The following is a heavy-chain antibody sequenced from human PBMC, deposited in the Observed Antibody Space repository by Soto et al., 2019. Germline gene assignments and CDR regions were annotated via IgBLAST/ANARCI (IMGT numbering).Heavy chain of an antibody. CDR2: IIPMFGTA. D-gene: IGHD2-2*01. Sequence: QVHLVQSGAEVKKPGSSVKVSCTASGGTFGSYTVTWVRQAPGQGLEWMGEIIPMFGTASYAQKFQGRVTLTADKSTTTANMELSSPSSDDTAVYFCARQKAMPPHFYSGMDVWGQGTTVTVSS. J-gene: IGHJ6*02. CDR3: ARQKAMPPHFYSGMDV. CDR1: GGTFGSYT. V-gene: IGHV1-69*06.